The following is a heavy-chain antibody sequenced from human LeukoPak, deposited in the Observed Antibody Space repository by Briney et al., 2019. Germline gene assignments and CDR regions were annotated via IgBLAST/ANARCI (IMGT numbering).Heavy chain of an antibody. D-gene: IGHD2-8*01. CDR2: ISGETTTV. Sequence: GGSLRLSCAASGFTFGSFAMHWVRQAPGRGLEWVSYISGETTTVYYADSLKGRFTISRDNAKNTVYLEMNTLRAEDTAIYYCARGWGGYCSTKNCSLFDFWGQGTLVTVSS. CDR3: ARGWGGYCSTKNCSLFDF. J-gene: IGHJ4*02. CDR1: GFTFGSFA. V-gene: IGHV3-48*01.